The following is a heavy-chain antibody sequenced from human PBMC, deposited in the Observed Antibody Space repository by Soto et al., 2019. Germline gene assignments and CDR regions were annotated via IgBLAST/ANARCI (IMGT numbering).Heavy chain of an antibody. CDR2: ISGSGGSGWG. J-gene: IGHJ4*02. Sequence: EVQLLESGGGLVQPGGSLRLSCVGSGFSFRKYAMNWVRQAPGKGLEWVSGISGSGGSGWGFYADPVKGRFTISRDNSENTPYLEMNTLRAEDTAVYYCAKDLDDYSSAIDIWGQVTLVTVSS. CDR3: AKDLDDYSSAIDI. D-gene: IGHD4-4*01. CDR1: GFSFRKYA. V-gene: IGHV3-23*01.